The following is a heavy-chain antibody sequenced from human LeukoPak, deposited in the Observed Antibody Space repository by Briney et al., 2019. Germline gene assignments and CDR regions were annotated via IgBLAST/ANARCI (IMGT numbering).Heavy chain of an antibody. D-gene: IGHD3-22*01. V-gene: IGHV3-13*01. CDR1: GLTFSSYD. J-gene: IGHJ3*02. CDR3: ARAFRVDYDSSGAFDI. CDR2: IGIAGDT. Sequence: GGSLRLSCAASGLTFSSYDMHWVRQAAGKGLEWVSVIGIAGDTYYPGSVKGRFTISRENAKNSLYLQMNSLTAGDTAVYYCARAFRVDYDSSGAFDIWGQGTLVTVSS.